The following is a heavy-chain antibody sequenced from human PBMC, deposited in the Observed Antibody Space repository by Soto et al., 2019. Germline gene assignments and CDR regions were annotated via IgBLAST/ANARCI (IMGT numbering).Heavy chain of an antibody. V-gene: IGHV3-30*18. CDR2: ISYDGSNK. Sequence: QVQLVESGGGVVQPGRSLRLSCAASGFTFSSYGMHWVRQAPGKGLEWVAVISYDGSNKYYADSVKGRFTISRDNSKNTLYRQMNGLRAEDTAVYYGAKDMTTVVTPVDYWGQGTLVTVSS. CDR3: AKDMTTVVTPVDY. D-gene: IGHD4-17*01. J-gene: IGHJ4*02. CDR1: GFTFSSYG.